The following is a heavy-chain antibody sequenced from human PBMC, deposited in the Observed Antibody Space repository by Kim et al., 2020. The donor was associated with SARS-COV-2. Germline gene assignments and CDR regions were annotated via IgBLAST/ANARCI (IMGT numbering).Heavy chain of an antibody. V-gene: IGHV4-34*01. J-gene: IGHJ5*02. CDR2: INHSGST. CDR1: GGSFSGYY. Sequence: SETLSLTCAVYGGSFSGYYWSWIRQPPGKGLEWIGEINHSGSTNYNPSLKSRVTISVDTSKNQFSLKLSSVTAADTAVYYCARASYSGSYFGWFDPWGQGTLVTVSS. CDR3: ARASYSGSYFGWFDP. D-gene: IGHD1-26*01.